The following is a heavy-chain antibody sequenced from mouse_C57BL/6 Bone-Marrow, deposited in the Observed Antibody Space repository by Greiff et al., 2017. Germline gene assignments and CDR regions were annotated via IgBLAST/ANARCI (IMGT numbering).Heavy chain of an antibody. J-gene: IGHJ3*01. V-gene: IGHV1-54*01. CDR1: GYAFTNYL. CDR2: INPGSGGT. Sequence: QVQLQQSGAELVRPGTSVKVSCKASGYAFTNYLIEWVKQRPGQGLEWIGVINPGSGGTNYNEKFKGKATLTADKSSSTAYMQLSSLTSEDSAVYVCARGSFAYWGQGTLVTVSA. CDR3: ARGSFAY.